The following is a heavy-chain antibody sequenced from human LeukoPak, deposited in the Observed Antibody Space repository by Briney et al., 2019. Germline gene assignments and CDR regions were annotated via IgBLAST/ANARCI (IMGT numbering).Heavy chain of an antibody. V-gene: IGHV1-46*01. CDR3: ANWGFYYYYGMDV. J-gene: IGHJ6*02. D-gene: IGHD7-27*01. CDR1: GYTFTSYY. CDR2: INPSGGST. Sequence: ASVKVSCKASGYTFTSYYMHWVRQVPGQGLEWMGIINPSGGSTSYAQKFQGRVTMTRDTSTSTVYMELSSLRSEDTAVYYCANWGFYYYYGMDVWGQGTTVTVSS.